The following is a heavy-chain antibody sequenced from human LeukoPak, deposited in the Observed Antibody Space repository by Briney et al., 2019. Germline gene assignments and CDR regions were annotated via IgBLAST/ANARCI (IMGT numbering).Heavy chain of an antibody. D-gene: IGHD2-15*01. CDR2: IRNKANSYTT. V-gene: IGHV3-72*01. J-gene: IGHJ4*02. CDR1: GFTFSDHY. CDR3: ARGDCSGGSCYSGY. Sequence: GGSLRLSCAASGFTFSDHYMDWVHQAPGKGLEWVGRIRNKANSYTTKYAASVKDRFTISRDDSQNSLYLQMNSLKTEDTAVYYCARGDCSGGSCYSGYWGQGTLVTVSS.